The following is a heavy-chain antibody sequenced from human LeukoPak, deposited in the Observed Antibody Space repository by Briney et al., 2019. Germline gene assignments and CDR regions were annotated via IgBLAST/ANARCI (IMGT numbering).Heavy chain of an antibody. Sequence: GGSLRLSCAASGFTVSSNYMSWVRQAPGKGLEWVSSISSSSSYIYYADSVKGRFTISRDNAKNSLYLQMNSLRAEDTAVYYCARDFRRKFDYWGQGTLVTVSS. V-gene: IGHV3-21*01. J-gene: IGHJ4*02. CDR3: ARDFRRKFDY. CDR1: GFTVSSNY. CDR2: ISSSSSYI.